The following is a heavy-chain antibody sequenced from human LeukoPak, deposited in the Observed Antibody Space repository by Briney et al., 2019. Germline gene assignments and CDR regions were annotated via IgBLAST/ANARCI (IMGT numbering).Heavy chain of an antibody. D-gene: IGHD3-3*01. V-gene: IGHV3-30*03. CDR3: ARDSSIFGVVISSRWFDP. CDR2: ISYDGSNK. CDR1: GFTFSSYW. Sequence: PGGSLRLSCAASGFTFSSYWMHWVRQAPGKGLEWVAVISYDGSNKYYADSVKGRFTISRDNSKNTLYLQMNSLRAEDTAVYYCARDSSIFGVVISSRWFDPWGQGTLVTVSS. J-gene: IGHJ5*02.